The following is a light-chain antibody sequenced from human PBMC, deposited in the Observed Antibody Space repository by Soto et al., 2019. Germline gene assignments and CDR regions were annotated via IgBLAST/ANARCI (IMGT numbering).Light chain of an antibody. CDR2: DVS. CDR1: SSDVGGYNY. Sequence: QSVLTQPASVSGSPGQSITISCTGTSSDVGGYNYVSWYQQHPGKATKLMIYDVSNRPSGVSNRFSGSKSGNTASLTISWLQAEDEADYYCSSYTSSGTLVFGTGTKVTV. J-gene: IGLJ1*01. CDR3: SSYTSSGTLV. V-gene: IGLV2-14*01.